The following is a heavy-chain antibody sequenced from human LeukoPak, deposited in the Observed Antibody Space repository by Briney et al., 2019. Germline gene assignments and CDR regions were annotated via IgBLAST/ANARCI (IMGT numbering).Heavy chain of an antibody. J-gene: IGHJ4*02. CDR2: ISSSSSYI. Sequence: GGSLRLSCAASGFTFSSYSMNWVRQAPGKGLEWVSSISSSSSYIYYADSVKGRCTISRDNAKNSLYLQMNSLRAEDTAVYYCARDESPFYFDYWGQGTLVTVSS. CDR1: GFTFSSYS. CDR3: ARDESPFYFDY. V-gene: IGHV3-21*01.